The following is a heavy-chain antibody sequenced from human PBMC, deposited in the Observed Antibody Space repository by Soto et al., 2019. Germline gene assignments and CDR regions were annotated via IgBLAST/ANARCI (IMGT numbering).Heavy chain of an antibody. CDR3: AKDSSIVLMVYVAGLDY. V-gene: IGHV3-30*18. J-gene: IGHJ4*02. CDR2: ISYDGSNK. CDR1: GFTFSSYG. D-gene: IGHD2-8*01. Sequence: QVQLVESGGGVVQPGRSLRLSCAASGFTFSSYGMHWVRQAPGKGLEWVAVISYDGSNKYYADSVKGRFTISRDNSKNTLYLQMNSLRAEDTAVYYCAKDSSIVLMVYVAGLDYWGQGTLVTVSP.